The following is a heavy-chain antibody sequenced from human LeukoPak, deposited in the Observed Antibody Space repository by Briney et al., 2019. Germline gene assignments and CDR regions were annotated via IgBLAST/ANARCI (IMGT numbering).Heavy chain of an antibody. V-gene: IGHV1-18*01. D-gene: IGHD3-22*01. CDR1: GCTFTSYG. J-gene: IGHJ4*02. Sequence: ASVKVSCKASGCTFTSYGISWVRQAPGQGLGWMGWISAYNGNTNYAQKLQGRVTMTTDTSTSTAYTELRSLRSDDTAVYYCARTSLRMIVVPPGYWGQGTLVTVSS. CDR2: ISAYNGNT. CDR3: ARTSLRMIVVPPGY.